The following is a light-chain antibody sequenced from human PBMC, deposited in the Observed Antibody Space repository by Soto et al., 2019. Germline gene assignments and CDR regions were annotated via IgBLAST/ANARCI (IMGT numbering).Light chain of an antibody. CDR1: QGIRND. J-gene: IGKJ1*01. CDR3: LQDHSYPWT. V-gene: IGKV1-6*01. CDR2: AAS. Sequence: AIQMTQSPSSLSASVGDRVTIACRASQGIRNDLGWYQQKPGRAPKVLIYAASNLESGVPTRFSGSGSGTDFTLTISSLQPEDFATYYCLQDHSYPWTFGQGTKVEIK.